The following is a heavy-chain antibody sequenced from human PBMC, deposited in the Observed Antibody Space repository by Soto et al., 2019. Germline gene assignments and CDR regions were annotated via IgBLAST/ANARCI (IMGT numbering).Heavy chain of an antibody. CDR3: AKRIVGTTGHAFDV. V-gene: IGHV3-11*01. D-gene: IGHD1-26*01. CDR2: IYRGGSTV. Sequence: GGSLRLSCAASGFTFSDFHMSWIRQAPGKGLEWISYIYRGGSTVYYADSVKGRFTISRDNAKNSLYLQMNSLRVEDTALYYCAKRIVGTTGHAFDVWGQGTTVTVSS. J-gene: IGHJ6*02. CDR1: GFTFSDFH.